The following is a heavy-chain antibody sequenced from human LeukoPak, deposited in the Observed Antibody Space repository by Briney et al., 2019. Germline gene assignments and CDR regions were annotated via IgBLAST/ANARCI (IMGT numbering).Heavy chain of an antibody. CDR1: GGSISSYY. CDR2: IYYSGST. CDR3: ARVLAAAGSDAFDI. D-gene: IGHD6-13*01. J-gene: IGHJ3*02. V-gene: IGHV4-59*01. Sequence: SETLSLTCTVSGGSISSYYWSWIRQPPGKGLEWIGYIYYSGSTNYNPSLKSRVTISVDTSKNQFSLKLSSVTAADTAVYYCARVLAAAGSDAFDIWGQGTLVTVSS.